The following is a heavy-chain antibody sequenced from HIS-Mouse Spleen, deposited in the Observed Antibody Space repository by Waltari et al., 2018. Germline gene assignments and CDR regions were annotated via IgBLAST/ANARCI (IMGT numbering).Heavy chain of an antibody. V-gene: IGHV3-15*01. CDR2: IKSKTDGGTT. CDR3: TTEYYDILTGYYFSPQYYFDY. D-gene: IGHD3-9*01. J-gene: IGHJ4*02. Sequence: GLEWVGRIKSKTDGGTTDYAAPVKGRFTISRDDSKNTLYLQMNSLKTEDTAVYYCTTEYYDILTGYYFSPQYYFDYWGQGTLVTVSS.